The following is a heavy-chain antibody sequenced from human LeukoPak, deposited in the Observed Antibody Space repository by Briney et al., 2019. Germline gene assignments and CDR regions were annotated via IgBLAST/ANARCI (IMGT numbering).Heavy chain of an antibody. Sequence: SETLSLTCAVYGGSFSGYYWSWIRQPPGKGLEWIGEINHSGSTNYNPSLKSRVTISVDTSKNQFSPKLSSVTAADTAVYYCATIHSSSWYSSFDYWGQGTLVTVSS. J-gene: IGHJ4*02. D-gene: IGHD6-13*01. V-gene: IGHV4-34*01. CDR2: INHSGST. CDR1: GGSFSGYY. CDR3: ATIHSSSWYSSFDY.